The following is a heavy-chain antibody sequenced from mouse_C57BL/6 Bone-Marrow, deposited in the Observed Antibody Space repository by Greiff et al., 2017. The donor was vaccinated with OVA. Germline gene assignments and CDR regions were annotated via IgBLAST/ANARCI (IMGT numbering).Heavy chain of an antibody. Sequence: QVQLKQPGAELVKPGASVKMSCKASGYTFTSYWITWVKQRPGQGLEWIGDIYPGSGSTNYNEKFKSKATLTVDTSSSTAYMQLSSLTSEDSAIYYCARFTTPYDYAMDYWGQGTSVTVSS. J-gene: IGHJ4*01. CDR3: ARFTTPYDYAMDY. V-gene: IGHV1-55*01. D-gene: IGHD1-1*01. CDR1: GYTFTSYW. CDR2: IYPGSGST.